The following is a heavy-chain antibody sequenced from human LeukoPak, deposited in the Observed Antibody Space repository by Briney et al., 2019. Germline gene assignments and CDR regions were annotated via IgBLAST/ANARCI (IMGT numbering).Heavy chain of an antibody. D-gene: IGHD3-10*01. CDR3: ARAWLYYFDY. J-gene: IGHJ4*02. V-gene: IGHV4-39*07. CDR2: INHSGST. Sequence: SETLSLTCTVSGGSISSSSYYWGWIRQPPGKGLEWIGEINHSGSTNYNPSLKSRVTISVDTSKNQFSLKLSSVTAADTAVYYCARAWLYYFDYWGQGTLVTVSS. CDR1: GGSISSSSYY.